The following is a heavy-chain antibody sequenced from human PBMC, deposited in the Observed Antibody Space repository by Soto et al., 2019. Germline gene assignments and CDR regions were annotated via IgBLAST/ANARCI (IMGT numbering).Heavy chain of an antibody. CDR2: MNLNSGYT. D-gene: IGHD4-17*01. V-gene: IGHV1-8*01. CDR3: ARANGDFDY. Sequence: QVQRVQSGAEVKKPGASVKVSCKASGYTFTSYDINWVRQATGQGLEWMGWMNLNSGYTGSAQKFQGRVTMTRSNSIGTDYMELSSLPSEDTAVYYCARANGDFDYWGQGTMVTVSS. J-gene: IGHJ4*02. CDR1: GYTFTSYD.